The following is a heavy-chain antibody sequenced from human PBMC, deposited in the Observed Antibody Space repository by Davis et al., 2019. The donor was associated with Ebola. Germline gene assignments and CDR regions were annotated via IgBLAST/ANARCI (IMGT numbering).Heavy chain of an antibody. J-gene: IGHJ4*02. CDR1: GFTFRDYS. CDR2: LSSSSNYI. Sequence: SLKLPCAASGFTFRDYSMNWVRQAPGNGLEWVSSLSSSSNYIYYADSLKGRFTISRDNAKNSMYLQMGSLRPEDTAVYYCARGAQSLFSWGQGTLVTVSS. CDR3: ARGAQSLFS. D-gene: IGHD3-9*01. V-gene: IGHV3-21*01.